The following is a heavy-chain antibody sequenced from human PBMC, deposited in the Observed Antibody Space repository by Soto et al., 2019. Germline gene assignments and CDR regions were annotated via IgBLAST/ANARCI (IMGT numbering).Heavy chain of an antibody. CDR1: GGTFSSYT. V-gene: IGHV1-69*02. D-gene: IGHD2-15*01. J-gene: IGHJ3*02. CDR2: IIPILGIA. Sequence: QVQLVQSGAEVKKPGSSVKVSCKASGGTFSSYTISWVRQAPGQGLEWMGRIIPILGIANYAQKFQGRVTITADKSTSPAYMELSSLRSEDTAVYYCARASRGVVVVAAQDDAFDIWGQGTMVTVSS. CDR3: ARASRGVVVVAAQDDAFDI.